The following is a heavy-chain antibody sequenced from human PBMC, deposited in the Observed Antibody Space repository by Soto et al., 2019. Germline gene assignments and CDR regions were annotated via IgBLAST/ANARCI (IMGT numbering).Heavy chain of an antibody. V-gene: IGHV1-69*06. D-gene: IGHD6-13*01. Sequence: QVQLVQSGAEVKKPGSSVKVSCKASGGTFSSYAISWVRQAPGQGLEWMGGIITIFGTANYAQKFQGRVTITADKSTSTAYMELSSLISEDTAVYYCARPQGIAAAWGFDPWGQGTLVTVSS. CDR3: ARPQGIAAAWGFDP. CDR1: GGTFSSYA. J-gene: IGHJ5*02. CDR2: IITIFGTA.